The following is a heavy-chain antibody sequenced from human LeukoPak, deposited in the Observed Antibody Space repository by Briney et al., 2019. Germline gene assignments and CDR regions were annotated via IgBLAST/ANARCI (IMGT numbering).Heavy chain of an antibody. V-gene: IGHV4-59*01. CDR1: GGSISSYY. D-gene: IGHD5-24*01. Sequence: SSETLSLTCTVSGGSISSYYWSWIRQPPGKGLEWIGYIYYIGSTKYNPSLKSRVTISLDTSKSQFSLRLNSVTAADTAVYYCARWDGYSQNAFDYWGQGTLVTVSS. J-gene: IGHJ4*02. CDR2: IYYIGST. CDR3: ARWDGYSQNAFDY.